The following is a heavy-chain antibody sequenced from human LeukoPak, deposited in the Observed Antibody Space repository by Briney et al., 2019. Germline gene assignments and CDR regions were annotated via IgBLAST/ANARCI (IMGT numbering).Heavy chain of an antibody. Sequence: SETLSLTCTVSGGSISSYYWSWIRQPPGKGLEWIGYIYYSGSTNYNPSLKSRVTISVDTSKNQFSLKLSSVTAADTAVYYCASRWGSGSYYSGPIDYWGQGTLVTVSS. CDR3: ASRWGSGSYYSGPIDY. V-gene: IGHV4-59*08. J-gene: IGHJ4*02. CDR2: IYYSGST. CDR1: GGSISSYY. D-gene: IGHD3-10*01.